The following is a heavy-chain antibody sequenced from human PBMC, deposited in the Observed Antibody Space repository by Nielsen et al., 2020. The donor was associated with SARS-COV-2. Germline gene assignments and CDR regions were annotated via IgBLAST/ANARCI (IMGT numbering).Heavy chain of an antibody. CDR1: GFTFSSYA. V-gene: IGHV3-23*01. CDR3: AKNVWFGTI. CDR2: ISGSGGST. D-gene: IGHD3-10*01. J-gene: IGHJ4*02. Sequence: GESLKNSCAASGFTFSSYAMSWVRQAPGKGLEWVSAISGSGGSTYYADSVKGRFTISRDNSKNTLYLQMNSLRAEDTAVYYCAKNVWFGTIWGQGTLVTVSS.